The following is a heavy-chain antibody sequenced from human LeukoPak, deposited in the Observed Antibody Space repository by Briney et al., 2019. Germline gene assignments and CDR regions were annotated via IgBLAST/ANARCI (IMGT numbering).Heavy chain of an antibody. V-gene: IGHV4-59*01. CDR1: GGSISSYY. J-gene: IGHJ5*02. CDR3: ARDSGYCSGGSCYGVRWFDP. Sequence: SETLSLTCTVSGGSISSYYWSWIRQPPGKGLEWIGYIYYSGSTNYNPSLKSRVTISVDTSKNQFSLKLSSVTAADTAVYYCARDSGYCSGGSCYGVRWFDPWGQGTLVTVSS. D-gene: IGHD2-15*01. CDR2: IYYSGST.